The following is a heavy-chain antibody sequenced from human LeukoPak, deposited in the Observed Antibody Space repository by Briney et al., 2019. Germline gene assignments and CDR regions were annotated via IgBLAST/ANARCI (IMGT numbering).Heavy chain of an antibody. Sequence: GRSLRLSCAASGFTLSSYGMHWVRQAPGKGLEWVAVIWYDGSNKYYADSVKGRFTISRDNSNNTLYLQMNSLRAEDTAVYYCSGSGSYMWENWFDPWGQGTLVTVSS. D-gene: IGHD3-10*01. CDR2: IWYDGSNK. CDR3: SGSGSYMWENWFDP. V-gene: IGHV3-33*01. J-gene: IGHJ5*02. CDR1: GFTLSSYG.